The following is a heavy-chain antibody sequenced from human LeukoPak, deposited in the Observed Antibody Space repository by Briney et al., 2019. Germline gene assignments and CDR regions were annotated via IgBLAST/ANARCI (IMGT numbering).Heavy chain of an antibody. CDR1: GGSITSTNW. CDR2: VSLSGLT. V-gene: IGHV4-4*02. CDR3: SRENGAFSPFGY. Sequence: PSEALSLTCGVSGGSITSTNWWSWVRQPPGQGLEWIGEVSLSGLTNYNPSLSSRVIMALDTSKNHLSLHLTSVTAADTAVYYCSRENGAFSPFGYWGQGYLVTVLS. J-gene: IGHJ4*02. D-gene: IGHD2-8*01.